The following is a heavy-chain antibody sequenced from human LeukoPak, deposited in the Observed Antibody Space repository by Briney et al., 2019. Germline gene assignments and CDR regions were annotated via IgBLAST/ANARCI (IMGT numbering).Heavy chain of an antibody. D-gene: IGHD3-10*01. V-gene: IGHV4-39*01. J-gene: IGHJ4*02. CDR2: IYYDGNT. Sequence: SETLSLTCAVSGDSISTSAYYWDWSRRPPGKGLEWIGNIYYDGNTRYNPSLKSRVTISVDRSKNQFSLKLSSVTAADTAVYYCARRYYYGSGSPEYWGQGSLVTVSS. CDR1: GDSISTSAYY. CDR3: ARRYYYGSGSPEY.